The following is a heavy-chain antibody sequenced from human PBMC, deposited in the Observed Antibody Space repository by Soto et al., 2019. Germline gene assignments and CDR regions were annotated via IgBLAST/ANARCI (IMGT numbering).Heavy chain of an antibody. V-gene: IGHV3-33*01. Sequence: GGSLRLSCAASGFTFSSYGMHWVRQAPGKGLEWVAVIWYDGGNKYYADSVKGRFTISRDNSKNTLYLQMNSLRAEDTAVYYCAREAGRTHFDYWGQGTLVTVSS. J-gene: IGHJ4*02. CDR1: GFTFSSYG. CDR3: AREAGRTHFDY. CDR2: IWYDGGNK. D-gene: IGHD6-13*01.